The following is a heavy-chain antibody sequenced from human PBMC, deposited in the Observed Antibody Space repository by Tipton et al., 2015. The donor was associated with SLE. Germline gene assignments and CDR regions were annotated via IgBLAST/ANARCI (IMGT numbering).Heavy chain of an antibody. V-gene: IGHV4-4*09. J-gene: IGHJ2*01. Sequence: GLVKPSETLSLTCTVSGGSISSYYWSWIRQPPGKGLEWIGYIYTSGSTNYNPSLKSRVTISVDTSKNQFSLKLSSVTAADTAVYYCATFMPVRGYWYFDLWGRGTLVTVSS. D-gene: IGHD2-2*01. CDR2: IYTSGST. CDR1: GGSISSYY. CDR3: ATFMPVRGYWYFDL.